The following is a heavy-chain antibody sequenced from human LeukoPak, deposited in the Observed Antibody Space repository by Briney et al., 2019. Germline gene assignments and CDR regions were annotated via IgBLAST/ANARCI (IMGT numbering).Heavy chain of an antibody. J-gene: IGHJ3*01. CDR3: ARQSIPTRPSAFDV. V-gene: IGHV5-51*01. Sequence: GESLKISCKGSGYSFTSYWIGWVRQMPGKGLEWMGIIYPGDSDTRYNPSFEGQVTISADRSTSTAYLQWNSLEASDTATFYCARQSIPTRPSAFDVWGQGTTVTVSS. CDR2: IYPGDSDT. CDR1: GYSFTSYW. D-gene: IGHD6-6*01.